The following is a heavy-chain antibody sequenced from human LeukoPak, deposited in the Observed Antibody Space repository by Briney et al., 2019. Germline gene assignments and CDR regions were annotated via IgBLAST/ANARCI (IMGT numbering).Heavy chain of an antibody. D-gene: IGHD3-10*01. Sequence: PVKVSCKASGGTFSSYAISWVRQAPGQGLNWRGGIIPIFGTANYAQKFQGRVTITADKSTSTAYMELSSLRSEDTAVYYCARDNGGFGPRFDPWGQGTLVTVSS. CDR1: GGTFSSYA. J-gene: IGHJ5*02. CDR2: IIPIFGTA. V-gene: IGHV1-69*06. CDR3: ARDNGGFGPRFDP.